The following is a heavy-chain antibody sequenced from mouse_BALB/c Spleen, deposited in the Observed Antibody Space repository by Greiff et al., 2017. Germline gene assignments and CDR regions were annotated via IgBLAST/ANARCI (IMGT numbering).Heavy chain of an antibody. D-gene: IGHD3-1*01. V-gene: IGHV1-61*01. CDR3: ARSGGSLYYFDY. CDR1: GYSFTSYW. Sequence: QVHVKQSGAELVRPGASVKLSCKASGYSFTSYWMNWVKQRPGQGLEWIGMIHPSDSETRLNQKFKDKATLTVDKSSSTAYMQLSSPTSEDSAVYYCARSGGSLYYFDYWGQGTTLTVSS. CDR2: IHPSDSET. J-gene: IGHJ2*01.